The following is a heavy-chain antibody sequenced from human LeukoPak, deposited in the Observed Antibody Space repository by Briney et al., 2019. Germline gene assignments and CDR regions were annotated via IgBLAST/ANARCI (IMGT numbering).Heavy chain of an antibody. J-gene: IGHJ5*02. CDR2: IWYDGSNK. D-gene: IGHD3-22*01. CDR3: AREDYDSSGYSNWFDP. Sequence: GGSLRLSCAASGFTFSSYGMHWVRQAPGKGLEWVAFIWYDGSNKYYADSVKGRFTISRDNSKNTLYLQMNSLRAEDTAVYYCAREDYDSSGYSNWFDPWGQGTLVTVSS. CDR1: GFTFSSYG. V-gene: IGHV3-33*01.